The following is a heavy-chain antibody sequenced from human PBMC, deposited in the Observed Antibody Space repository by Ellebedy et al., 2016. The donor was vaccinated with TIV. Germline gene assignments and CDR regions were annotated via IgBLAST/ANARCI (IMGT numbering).Heavy chain of an antibody. J-gene: IGHJ6*02. D-gene: IGHD3-9*01. CDR2: INPSGGRT. V-gene: IGHV1-46*01. CDR3: ARDPHDIAIPSYFYGLDV. Sequence: AASVKVSCKASGYSFTSYYMHWVRQAPGQGLEWMGIINPSGGRTSYAQKFQGRVTMTRDTSTSTVNMELSSLRSDDTAAYYCARDPHDIAIPSYFYGLDVWGQGTTVTVSS. CDR1: GYSFTSYY.